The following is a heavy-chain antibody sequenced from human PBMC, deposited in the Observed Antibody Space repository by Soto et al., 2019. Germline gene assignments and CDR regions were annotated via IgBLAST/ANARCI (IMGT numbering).Heavy chain of an antibody. V-gene: IGHV3-43*01. J-gene: IGHJ4*02. CDR1: GFTFDDYT. Sequence: PGGSLRLSCAASGFTFDDYTMHWVRQAPGKGLEWVSLISWDGGSTYYADSVKGRFTISRDNSKNSLYLQMNSLRTEDTALYYCAKGFLSGYDVLLDYWGQGTLVTVSS. D-gene: IGHD5-12*01. CDR3: AKGFLSGYDVLLDY. CDR2: ISWDGGST.